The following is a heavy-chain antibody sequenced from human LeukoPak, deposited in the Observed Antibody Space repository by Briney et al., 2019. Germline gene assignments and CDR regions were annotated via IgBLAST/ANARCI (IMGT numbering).Heavy chain of an antibody. J-gene: IGHJ4*02. D-gene: IGHD5-24*01. CDR1: GGSISSYY. CDR3: ARAGGDGYNLYYFDY. V-gene: IGHV4-59*01. CDR2: IYYSGST. Sequence: SETLSLTCTVSGGSISSYYWSWIRQPPGKGLEWIGYIYYSGSTNYNPSLKSRVTISVDTSKNQFSLKLSSVTAADTAVYYCARAGGDGYNLYYFDYWGQGTLVTVSS.